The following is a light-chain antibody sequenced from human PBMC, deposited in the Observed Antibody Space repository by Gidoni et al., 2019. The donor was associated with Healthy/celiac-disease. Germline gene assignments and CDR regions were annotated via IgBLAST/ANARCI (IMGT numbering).Light chain of an antibody. CDR1: QSFSAY. CDR2: AAS. Sequence: DIQRTQSPSSLSASVGDRVTITSRTSQSFSAYLNWYQQKPGKAPKLLIYAASSLQSGVPSRFSGSGSGTDFTLTISSLQPEDFATYYCQQSYSTPHTFGQGTKLEIK. CDR3: QQSYSTPHT. J-gene: IGKJ2*01. V-gene: IGKV1-39*01.